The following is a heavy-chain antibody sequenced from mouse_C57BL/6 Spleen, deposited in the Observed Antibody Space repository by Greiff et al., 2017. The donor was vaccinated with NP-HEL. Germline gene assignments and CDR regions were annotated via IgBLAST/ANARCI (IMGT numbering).Heavy chain of an antibody. Sequence: VKLQESGAELVKPGASVKISCKASGYAFSSYWMNWVKQRPGKGLEWIGQIYPGDGDTNYNGKFKGKATLTAVKSSSTAYMQLSSLTSEDSAVYFCATSYDYGAPYYFDYWGQGTTLTVSS. J-gene: IGHJ2*01. CDR2: IYPGDGDT. V-gene: IGHV1-80*01. CDR1: GYAFSSYW. CDR3: ATSYDYGAPYYFDY. D-gene: IGHD2-4*01.